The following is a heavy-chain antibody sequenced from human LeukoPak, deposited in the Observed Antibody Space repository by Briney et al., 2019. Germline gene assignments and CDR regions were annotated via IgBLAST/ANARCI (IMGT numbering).Heavy chain of an antibody. J-gene: IGHJ4*02. Sequence: VASVKVSCKASGYTFTGYYMHWVRQAPGQGLEWMGWINPNSGGTNYAQKFQGRVTMTRDTSISTAYMELSRLRSDDTAVYYCAGSAYYDFWSGYYWGQGTLVTVSS. CDR2: INPNSGGT. V-gene: IGHV1-2*02. D-gene: IGHD3-3*01. CDR3: AGSAYYDFWSGYY. CDR1: GYTFTGYY.